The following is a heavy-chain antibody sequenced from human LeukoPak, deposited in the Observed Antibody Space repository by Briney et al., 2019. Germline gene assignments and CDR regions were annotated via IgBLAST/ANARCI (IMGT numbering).Heavy chain of an antibody. CDR2: IRSEAYGGST. Sequence: GSLILSCTASGFTFVDYAMSWFRQAPGKGLEWVGFIRSEAYGGSTQYAASVTGRFTISRDDSKSIAYLQMNSLKAEDTAVYYCTRVVPRYYYDSSGYSYPDFWGQGTLVTVSS. V-gene: IGHV3-49*03. J-gene: IGHJ4*02. CDR3: TRVVPRYYYDSSGYSYPDF. D-gene: IGHD3-22*01. CDR1: GFTFVDYA.